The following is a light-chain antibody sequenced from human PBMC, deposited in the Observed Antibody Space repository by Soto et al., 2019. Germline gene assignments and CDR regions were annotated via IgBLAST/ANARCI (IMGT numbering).Light chain of an antibody. V-gene: IGKV1-5*03. CDR2: EAS. J-gene: IGKJ4*01. CDR1: QSIDDW. Sequence: DIQMTQSPPTLSASVGDRVTITCRASQSIDDWLAWYQQKPGEGPKMLVYEASTLQSGVPSRFSGSGSGTKFTLTITNLQPDDFATYYCQQYDRFPRAFGGGTKVEIK. CDR3: QQYDRFPRA.